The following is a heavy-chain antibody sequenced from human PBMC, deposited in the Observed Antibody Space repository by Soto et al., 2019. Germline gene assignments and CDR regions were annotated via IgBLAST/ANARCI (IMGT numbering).Heavy chain of an antibody. CDR2: ISGSGGST. CDR1: GFTFSSYA. V-gene: IGHV3-23*01. CDR3: AKDPASSWNQFDY. J-gene: IGHJ4*02. Sequence: GGSLRLSCAPSGFTFSSYAMSWFRQAPGKGLEWVSTISGSGGSTYYAESVKGRFTISRDNSESMLYLQMNSLRAEDTAVYYCAKDPASSWNQFDYWGQGSLVTVSS. D-gene: IGHD1-1*01.